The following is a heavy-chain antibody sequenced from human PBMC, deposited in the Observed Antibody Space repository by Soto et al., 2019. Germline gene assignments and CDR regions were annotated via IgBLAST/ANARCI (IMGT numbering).Heavy chain of an antibody. Sequence: QVQLVEAGGGVVQPGRSLRLSCAASGFTFSSYGMQWVRQAPGKGLEWVAVISSDGSNKYYADSVKGRFTISRDNSKNTLYLQMNSLRAEDTAVYYCAKDAAAAGTFDYWGQGTLVTVSS. D-gene: IGHD6-13*01. J-gene: IGHJ4*02. V-gene: IGHV3-30*18. CDR1: GFTFSSYG. CDR2: ISSDGSNK. CDR3: AKDAAAAGTFDY.